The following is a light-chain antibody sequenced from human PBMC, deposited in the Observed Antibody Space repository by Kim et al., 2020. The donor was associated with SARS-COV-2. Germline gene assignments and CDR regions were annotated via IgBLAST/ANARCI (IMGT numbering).Light chain of an antibody. V-gene: IGLV1-51*01. J-gene: IGLJ2*01. CDR3: GTWDSSLSAGV. CDR1: SSNIGNNY. CDR2: DNN. Sequence: QSVLTQPPSVSAAPGQKVTISCSGSSSNIGNNYVSWYQQLPGTAPKFLIYDNNKRPSGIPDRFSGSKSGTSATLGITGLQTGDEDDYYCGTWDSSLSAGVFGGGTQLTVL.